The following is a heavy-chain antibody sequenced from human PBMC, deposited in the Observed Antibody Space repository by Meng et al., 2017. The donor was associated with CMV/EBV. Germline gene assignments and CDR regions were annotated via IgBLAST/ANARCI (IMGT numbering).Heavy chain of an antibody. V-gene: IGHV1-2*02. CDR1: GYTFTGYY. CDR2: INPNTGGT. Sequence: ASVKVSCKASGYTFTGYYIHWVRQAPGQGLEWMGWINPNTGGTNYAQKFQGRVTMTRDTSISTAYMELSRRRSDDTAVYYCARILVEPAAIYYGLDVWGQGTTVTVSS. D-gene: IGHD2-2*01. J-gene: IGHJ6*02. CDR3: ARILVEPAAIYYGLDV.